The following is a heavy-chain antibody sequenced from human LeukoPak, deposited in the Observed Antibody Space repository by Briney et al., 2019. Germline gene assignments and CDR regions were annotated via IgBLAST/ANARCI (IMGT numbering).Heavy chain of an antibody. CDR2: INPNSGGT. V-gene: IGHV1-2*02. J-gene: IGHJ4*02. CDR1: GYTFTGYY. Sequence: ASVKVSCKASGYTFTGYYMHWVRQAPGQGLEWMGWINPNSGGTNYAQRLQGRVTMTIDTSTSTAYMELRSLRSDDTAVYYCARDQWELFGVPEDYWGQGTLVTVSS. CDR3: ARDQWELFGVPEDY. D-gene: IGHD1-26*01.